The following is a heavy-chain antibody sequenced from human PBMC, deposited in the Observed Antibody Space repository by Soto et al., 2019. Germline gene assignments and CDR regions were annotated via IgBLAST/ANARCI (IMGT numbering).Heavy chain of an antibody. Sequence: GESLKISCKGSGYSFTNYWIGWVRQMPGKGLEWMGIIYPGDSNTRYSPSFQGQVTISADKSISTAYLQWSSLKASDTAMYYCARQGYCISTACYTVDYWGQGTLVSVSS. D-gene: IGHD2-2*02. CDR1: GYSFTNYW. CDR3: ARQGYCISTACYTVDY. CDR2: IYPGDSNT. V-gene: IGHV5-51*01. J-gene: IGHJ4*02.